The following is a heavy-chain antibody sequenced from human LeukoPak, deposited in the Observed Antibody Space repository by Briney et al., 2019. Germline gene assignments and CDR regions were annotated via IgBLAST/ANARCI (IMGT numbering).Heavy chain of an antibody. CDR2: IRYDGSNK. J-gene: IGHJ1*01. CDR1: GFTFSNTW. CDR3: AKEDIVVVPAAARKAGGYFQH. V-gene: IGHV3-30*02. Sequence: GGSLRLSCAASGFTFSNTWMSWVRQAPGKGLEWVAFIRYDGSNKYYADSVKGRFTISRDNSKNTLYLQMNSLRAEDTAVYYCAKEDIVVVPAAARKAGGYFQHWGQGTLVTVSS. D-gene: IGHD2-2*01.